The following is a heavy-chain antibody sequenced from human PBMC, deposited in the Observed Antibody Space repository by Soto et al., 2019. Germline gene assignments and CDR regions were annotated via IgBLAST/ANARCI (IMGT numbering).Heavy chain of an antibody. CDR1: GGSFSGYY. CDR2: INHSGST. V-gene: IGHV4-34*01. CDR3: ARGGLRFLEWLSEYYFMDV. D-gene: IGHD3-3*01. Sequence: SETLSLTCAVYGGSFSGYYWSWIRQPPGKGLEWIGEINHSGSTNYNPSLKSRVTISVDTSKNQFSLKLSSVTAADTAVYYCARGGLRFLEWLSEYYFMDVSGKGTSVTVSS. J-gene: IGHJ6*03.